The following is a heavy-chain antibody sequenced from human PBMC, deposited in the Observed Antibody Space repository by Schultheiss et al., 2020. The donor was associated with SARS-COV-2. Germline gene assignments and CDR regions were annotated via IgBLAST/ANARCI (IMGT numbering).Heavy chain of an antibody. Sequence: GGSLRLSCAASGFTFSSYAMHWVRQAPGKGLEWVAVISYDGSNKYYADSVKGRFTISRDNSKNTLYLQMNSLRAEDTAVYYCAKEGSAVPLYYGMDVWGQGTTVTVSS. D-gene: IGHD6-13*01. CDR1: GFTFSSYA. J-gene: IGHJ6*02. CDR3: AKEGSAVPLYYGMDV. V-gene: IGHV3-30*07. CDR2: ISYDGSNK.